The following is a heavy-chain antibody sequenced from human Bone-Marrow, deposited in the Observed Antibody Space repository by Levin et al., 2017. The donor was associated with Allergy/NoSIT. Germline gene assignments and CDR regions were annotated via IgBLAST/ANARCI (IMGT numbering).Heavy chain of an antibody. CDR2: IHSRGSA. D-gene: IGHD5-12*01. CDR3: VARSNGLDV. CDR1: EFIVSSNY. V-gene: IGHV3-66*01. J-gene: IGHJ6*02. Sequence: LGESLKISCAASEFIVSSNYMSWVRQAPGKGLDWVSVIHSRGSAYYADSVKGRFTISRDNSKNTLYLQMNTLRAEDTAVYYCVARSNGLDVWGQGTTVTVSS.